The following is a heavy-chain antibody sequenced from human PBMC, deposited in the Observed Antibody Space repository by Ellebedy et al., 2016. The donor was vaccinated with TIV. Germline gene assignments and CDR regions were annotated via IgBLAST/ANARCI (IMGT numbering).Heavy chain of an antibody. CDR3: ARDPYGDNQGDFDY. CDR1: GYTFTSYY. V-gene: IGHV1-2*02. Sequence: AASVKVSCKASGYTFTSYYIHWVRQAPGQGLEWMAWINPNSGDTNYVQRFQGRVTMTRDTSISTVYMELSSLTSDDTAVYYCARDPYGDNQGDFDYWGQGTLVTVSS. CDR2: INPNSGDT. J-gene: IGHJ4*02. D-gene: IGHD4-23*01.